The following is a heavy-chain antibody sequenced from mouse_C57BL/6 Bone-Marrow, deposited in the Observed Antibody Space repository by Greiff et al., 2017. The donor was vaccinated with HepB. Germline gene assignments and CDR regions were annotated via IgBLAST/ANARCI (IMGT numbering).Heavy chain of an antibody. D-gene: IGHD1-1*01. CDR3: ARGASPYYGSSPIGDY. CDR1: GYTFTDYY. CDR2: IYPGSGNT. J-gene: IGHJ4*01. Sequence: QVQLQQSGAELVRPGASVKLSCKASGYTFTDYYINWVKQRPGQGLEWIARIYPGSGNTYYNEKFKGKATLTAEKSSSTAYMQLSSLTSEDSAVYFCARGASPYYGSSPIGDYWGQGTSVTVSS. V-gene: IGHV1-76*01.